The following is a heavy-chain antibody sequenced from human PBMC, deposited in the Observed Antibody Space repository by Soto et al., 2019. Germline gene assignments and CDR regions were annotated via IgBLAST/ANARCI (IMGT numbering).Heavy chain of an antibody. D-gene: IGHD6-6*01. CDR2: IYPGDSYT. CDR1: GYSFTDYW. Sequence: EVQLVQSGAEVTKPGESLKISCKASGYSFTDYWIGWVRQMPGKGLEWMGIIYPGDSYTKYSPSFQGQVTMSADKSISTAYLHWNSLKPSDTAMYYCARDGLSSSSSFDYWGQGTLVTVSS. J-gene: IGHJ4*02. CDR3: ARDGLSSSSSFDY. V-gene: IGHV5-51*01.